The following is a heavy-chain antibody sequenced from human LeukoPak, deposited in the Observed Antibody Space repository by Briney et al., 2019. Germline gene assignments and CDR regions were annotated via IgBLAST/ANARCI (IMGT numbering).Heavy chain of an antibody. CDR3: ARKFRTTLEVRKYYYCYMDV. J-gene: IGHJ6*03. D-gene: IGHD3-16*01. Sequence: ASVKVSCKASGYAFTDSYTHWVRQATGQGLEWMGWMNPNSGNTGYAQKFQGRVTMTRNTSISTAYMELSSLRSEDTAVYYCARKFRTTLEVRKYYYCYMDVRGKGTTVTVSS. V-gene: IGHV1-8*02. CDR1: GYAFTDSY. CDR2: MNPNSGNT.